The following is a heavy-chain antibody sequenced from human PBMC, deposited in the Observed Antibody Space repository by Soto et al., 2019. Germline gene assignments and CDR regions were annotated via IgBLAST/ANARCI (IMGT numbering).Heavy chain of an antibody. J-gene: IGHJ4*02. CDR1: GGSISTGGYY. D-gene: IGHD4-17*01. CDR2: IYYSGST. CDR3: ARGLSVTLFDN. Sequence: QVQLQESGPGLVKPSQTLSLTCTVSGGSISTGGYYWTWIRQHPGKGLEWIGYIYYSGSTYYNPSLKSRVTISVDTTKNQFSMKLSSVTAADTAVYYCARGLSVTLFDNWGQRTLVTVSS. V-gene: IGHV4-31*03.